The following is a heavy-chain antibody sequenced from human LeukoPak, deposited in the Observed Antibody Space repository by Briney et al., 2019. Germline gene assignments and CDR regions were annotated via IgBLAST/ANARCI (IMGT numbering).Heavy chain of an antibody. CDR2: ISDTGTT. Sequence: SGTLSLTCTVSGDSITPYYLSWIRQSPGGSLGYIGFISDTGTTNYNPPLRGRVSNSVDTPKSHSSLKLKSVTAADSAIYYCTRTFTGAHYYHLPLWGAGTTVTVSS. CDR3: TRTFTGAHYYHLPL. D-gene: IGHD4/OR15-4a*01. J-gene: IGHJ6*04. V-gene: IGHV4-59*08. CDR1: GDSITPYY.